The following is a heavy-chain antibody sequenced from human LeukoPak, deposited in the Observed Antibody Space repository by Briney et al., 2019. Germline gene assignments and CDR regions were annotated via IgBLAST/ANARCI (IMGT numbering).Heavy chain of an antibody. CDR1: GFTFSSYS. CDR2: ISSSSSYI. Sequence: GGSLRLSCAASGFTFSSYSMNWVRQAPGKGLEWVSSISSSSSYIYYADSVKGRFTISRDNAKNSLYLQMNSLRAEDTAVYYCARDAPDCSSPSCYEDYGMDVWGQGTTVTVSS. V-gene: IGHV3-21*01. J-gene: IGHJ6*02. D-gene: IGHD2-2*01. CDR3: ARDAPDCSSPSCYEDYGMDV.